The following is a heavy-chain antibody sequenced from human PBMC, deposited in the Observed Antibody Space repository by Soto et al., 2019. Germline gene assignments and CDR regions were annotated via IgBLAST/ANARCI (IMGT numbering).Heavy chain of an antibody. D-gene: IGHD2-2*01. J-gene: IGHJ1*01. CDR1: GGTFSSYT. CDR2: IIPILGIA. CDR3: ARGVDCSSTSCYETEYFQH. V-gene: IGHV1-69*02. Sequence: SVKVSCKASGGTFSSYTISWVRQAPGQGLEWMGRIIPILGIANYAQKFQGRVTITADKSTSTAYMELSSLRSEDTAVYYCARGVDCSSTSCYETEYFQHWGQGTLVTVSS.